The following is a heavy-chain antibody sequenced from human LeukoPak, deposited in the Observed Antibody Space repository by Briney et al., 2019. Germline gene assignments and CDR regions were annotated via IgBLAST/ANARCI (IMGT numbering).Heavy chain of an antibody. CDR3: ARNLDN. CDR2: INHSGDT. J-gene: IGHJ4*02. CDR1: GGSFRGYY. V-gene: IGHV4-34*01. Sequence: SETLSLTCAVYGGSFRGYYWSWFRQPPGKGLEWIGEINHSGDTSYNPSLRSRVSTSVDTSTSQFFLNLSSVTAADTAVYYCARNLDNWGQGTLVTVSS.